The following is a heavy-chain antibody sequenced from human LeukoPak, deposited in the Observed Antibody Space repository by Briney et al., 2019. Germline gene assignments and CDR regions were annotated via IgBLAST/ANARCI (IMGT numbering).Heavy chain of an antibody. V-gene: IGHV3-23*01. Sequence: ETGGSLRLSCAASGFTFSSYAMSWVRQAPGKGLEWVSGISGSGGSTYYADSGKGRFTISRDNAKNTLYLQMNSLRAEDTAVYYCARGGYSYDINWFDPWGQGTLVSVSS. CDR1: GFTFSSYA. J-gene: IGHJ5*02. CDR2: ISGSGGST. CDR3: ARGGYSYDINWFDP. D-gene: IGHD5-18*01.